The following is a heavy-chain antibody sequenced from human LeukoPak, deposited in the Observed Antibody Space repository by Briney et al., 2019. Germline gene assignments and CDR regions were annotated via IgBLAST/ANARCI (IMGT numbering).Heavy chain of an antibody. V-gene: IGHV2-5*02. CDR2: IYWDNNK. CDR3: AHYGDYRFLYYFDH. Sequence: ESGPTLVKPTQTLTQTCTFSGFSLTTSGVGVGWIRQPPGKALEWLALIYWDNNKLYSPSLKSRLTIAKDSSKNQVVLTMTNMDPVDTATYSCAHYGDYRFLYYFDHWGQGTLVTVSS. J-gene: IGHJ4*02. CDR1: GFSLTTSGVG. D-gene: IGHD4-17*01.